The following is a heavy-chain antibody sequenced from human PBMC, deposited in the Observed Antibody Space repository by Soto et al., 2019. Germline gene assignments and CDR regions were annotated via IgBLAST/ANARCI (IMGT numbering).Heavy chain of an antibody. CDR2: INPNSGGT. CDR3: ASTRYSSGWYMDY. J-gene: IGHJ4*02. CDR1: GYTFTGYY. V-gene: IGHV1-2*02. D-gene: IGHD6-19*01. Sequence: SVKVSCKASGYTFTGYYMHWVRQAPGQGLEWMGWINPNSGGTNYAQKFQGRVTMTRDTSISTAYMELSRLRSDDTAVYYCASTRYSSGWYMDYWGQGTLVTVSS.